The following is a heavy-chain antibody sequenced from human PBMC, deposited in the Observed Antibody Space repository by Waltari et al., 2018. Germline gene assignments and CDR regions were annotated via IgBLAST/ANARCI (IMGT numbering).Heavy chain of an antibody. CDR3: ARDLTTVTTPAGY. J-gene: IGHJ4*02. CDR1: GGTFHSYA. CDR2: IIPIFGTA. D-gene: IGHD4-17*01. Sequence: QVQLVQSGAEVKKPGSSVKVSCKASGGTFHSYAISWVLQAPGQGLEWMGGIIPIFGTANYAQKFQGRVTITADESTSTAYMELSSLRSEDTAVYYCARDLTTVTTPAGYWGQGTLVTVSS. V-gene: IGHV1-69*01.